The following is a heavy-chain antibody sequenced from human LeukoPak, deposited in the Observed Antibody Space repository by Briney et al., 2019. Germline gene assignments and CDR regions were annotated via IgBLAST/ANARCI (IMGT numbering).Heavy chain of an antibody. CDR1: GGSFSGYY. D-gene: IGHD3-22*01. Sequence: SETLSLTCAVYGGSFSGYYWSWIRQPPGKGLEWIGEINHSGSTNYNPSLKSRVTISVDTSKNQFSLKLSSVTAADTAVYYCARDLYDSSGYYYEGHAFDIWGQGTMVTVSS. CDR3: ARDLYDSSGYYYEGHAFDI. V-gene: IGHV4-34*01. CDR2: INHSGST. J-gene: IGHJ3*02.